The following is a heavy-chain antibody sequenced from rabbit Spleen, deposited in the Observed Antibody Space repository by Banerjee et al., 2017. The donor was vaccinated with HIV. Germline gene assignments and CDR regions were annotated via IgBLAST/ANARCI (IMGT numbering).Heavy chain of an antibody. CDR1: GFSFSDRDV. D-gene: IGHD1-1*01. CDR2: INAATAKP. CDR3: ARDLVGVIGWNFYL. V-gene: IGHV1S45*01. Sequence: QEQLVESGGGLVQPEGSLTLTCKASGFSFSDRDVMCWVRQAPGKGLEWIACINAATAKPVYATWAKGRFTISRTSSTTVTLRMTSLTAADTATYFCARDLVGVIGWNFYLWGQGPLVTVS. J-gene: IGHJ4*01.